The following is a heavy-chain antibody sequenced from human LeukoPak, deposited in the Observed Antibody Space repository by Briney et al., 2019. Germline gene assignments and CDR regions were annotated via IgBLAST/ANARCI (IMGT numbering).Heavy chain of an antibody. V-gene: IGHV3-48*03. Sequence: PGGSLRLSCVGPGLSVRDFEMNWVRQAPGKGLEWVAHIRADGTTKWYADSVRGRFNIARDNARNSLFLQMNSLRAEDTATYYCSRRFRDWGQGILVTVSS. CDR3: SRRFRD. D-gene: IGHD5-24*01. CDR1: GLSVRDFE. CDR2: IRADGTTK. J-gene: IGHJ4*02.